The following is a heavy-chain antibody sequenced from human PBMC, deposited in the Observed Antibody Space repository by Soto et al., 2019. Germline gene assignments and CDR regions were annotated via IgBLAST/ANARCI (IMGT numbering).Heavy chain of an antibody. CDR3: EIGSSMATINVWFDP. V-gene: IGHV1-69*12. CDR2: IIPIFGTA. J-gene: IGHJ5*02. D-gene: IGHD5-12*01. CDR1: GGTFSSYA. Sequence: QVQLVQSGAEVKKPGSSVKVSCKASGGTFSSYAISWVRQAPGPGLEWMGGIIPIFGTANYAQKFQGRVTITADESTSTANMDLSSLRSEDTAVYYCEIGSSMATINVWFDPWGQGTLVTVSS.